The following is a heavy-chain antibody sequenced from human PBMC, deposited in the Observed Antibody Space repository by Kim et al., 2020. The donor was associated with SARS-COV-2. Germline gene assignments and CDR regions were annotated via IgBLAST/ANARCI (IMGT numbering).Heavy chain of an antibody. CDR1: GYTFTSYA. CDR2: INAGNGNT. Sequence: ASVKVSCKASGYTFTSYAMHWVRQAPGQRLEWMGWINAGNGNTKYSQKFQGRVTITRDTSASTAYMELSSLRSEDTAVYYCARLGIAAAGTYYYYYYGMDVWGQGTTVTVSS. V-gene: IGHV1-3*01. D-gene: IGHD6-13*01. J-gene: IGHJ6*02. CDR3: ARLGIAAAGTYYYYYYGMDV.